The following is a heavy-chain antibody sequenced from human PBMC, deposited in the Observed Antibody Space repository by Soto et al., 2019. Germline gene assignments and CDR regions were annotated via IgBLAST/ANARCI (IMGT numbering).Heavy chain of an antibody. CDR2: ISAYNGNT. D-gene: IGHD6-13*01. V-gene: IGHV1-18*01. CDR1: GYTFTSYG. CDR3: GRGIVAAGSAFDI. Sequence: DSVKVSCKASGYTFTSYGISWVRQAPGQGLEWMGWISAYNGNTNYAQKLQGRVTMTTDTSTSTAYMELRSLRSDDTAVYYCGRGIVAAGSAFDICRQGRMVTDSS. J-gene: IGHJ3*02.